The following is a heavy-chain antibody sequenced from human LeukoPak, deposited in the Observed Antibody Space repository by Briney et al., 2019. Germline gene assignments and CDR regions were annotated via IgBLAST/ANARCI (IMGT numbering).Heavy chain of an antibody. CDR2: ISSSGSTI. CDR3: ARVRAYYYYGMDV. V-gene: IGHV3-11*01. J-gene: IGHJ6*02. CDR1: GFTFGDYY. Sequence: AGGSLRLSCAASGFTFGDYYMSWIRQAPGKGLEWVSYISSSGSTIYYADSVKGRFTISRDNAKNSLYLQMNSLRAEDTAVYYCARVRAYYYYGMDVWGQGTTVTVSS.